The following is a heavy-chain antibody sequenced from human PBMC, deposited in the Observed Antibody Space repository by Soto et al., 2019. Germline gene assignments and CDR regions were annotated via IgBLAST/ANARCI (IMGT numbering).Heavy chain of an antibody. D-gene: IGHD2-2*01. CDR1: EYTFTNYY. V-gene: IGHV1-46*01. J-gene: IGHJ6*02. Sequence: ASVKVSCKASEYTFTNYYIHWIRQAPGQGLEWMGTINPTAGSTIYAEKFEGRVTILRDTSKKQFSLKLSSVTAADTAVYYCAAEGSTSWVVWGQGTTVTAP. CDR2: INPTAGST. CDR3: AAEGSTSWVV.